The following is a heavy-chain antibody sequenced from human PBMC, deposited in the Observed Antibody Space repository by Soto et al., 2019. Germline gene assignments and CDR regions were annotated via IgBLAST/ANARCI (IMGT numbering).Heavy chain of an antibody. CDR3: ARARRGSYYKIFDY. Sequence: QVQLVQSGAEVKKPGASVKVSCKASGYTFTSYDINWVRQATGQGLEWMGWMNPNSGNTGYAQKFQRSVTMTRNTSISTAYMELSSLRSADTAVYYCARARRGSYYKIFDYWGQGTLVTVSS. CDR1: GYTFTSYD. V-gene: IGHV1-8*01. CDR2: MNPNSGNT. J-gene: IGHJ4*02. D-gene: IGHD1-26*01.